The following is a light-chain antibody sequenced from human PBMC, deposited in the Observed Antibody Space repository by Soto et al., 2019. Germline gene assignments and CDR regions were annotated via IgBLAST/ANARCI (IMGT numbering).Light chain of an antibody. CDR2: AAS. V-gene: IGKV1D-12*01. CDR3: QQANSFTIT. J-gene: IGKJ5*01. CDR1: QGISSW. Sequence: DIQVTHSPSSVAASVGARFTITCRASQGISSWLAWYQQKQGKAPDLLIYAASTLQSGVPSRLSGSGSGTDLIITISSLQNEDSATYYCQQANSFTITFGPGTRLEIK.